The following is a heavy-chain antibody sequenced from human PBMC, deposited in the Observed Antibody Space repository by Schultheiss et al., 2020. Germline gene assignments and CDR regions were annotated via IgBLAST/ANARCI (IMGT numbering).Heavy chain of an antibody. Sequence: GGSLRLSCAASGFTFSTYAMIWVRRAPGKGLEWVSSISSGGGSTFHADSVKGRFTISRDNSKNTLYLQMNSLRAEDTAVYYCGRDVTSNDNAMDHWGQGALVTVSS. V-gene: IGHV3-23*01. D-gene: IGHD1-1*01. CDR2: ISSGGGST. J-gene: IGHJ4*02. CDR1: GFTFSTYA. CDR3: GRDVTSNDNAMDH.